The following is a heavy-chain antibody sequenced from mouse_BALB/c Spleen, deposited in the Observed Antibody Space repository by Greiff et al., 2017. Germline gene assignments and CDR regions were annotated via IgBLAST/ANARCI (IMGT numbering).Heavy chain of an antibody. J-gene: IGHJ2*01. CDR1: GFTFSSFG. CDR2: ISSGSSTI. D-gene: IGHD1-1*02. Sequence: EVHLVESGGDLVKPGGSLKLSCAASGFTFSSFGMHWVRQAPEKGLEWVAYISSGSSTIYYADTVKGRFTISRDNPKNTLFLQMTSLRSEDTAMYYCARDYVGFDYWGQGTTLTVSS. CDR3: ARDYVGFDY. V-gene: IGHV5-17*02.